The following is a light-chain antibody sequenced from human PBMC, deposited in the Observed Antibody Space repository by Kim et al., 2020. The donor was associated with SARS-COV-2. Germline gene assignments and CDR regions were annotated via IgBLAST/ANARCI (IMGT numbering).Light chain of an antibody. V-gene: IGLV2-14*03. J-gene: IGLJ2*01. CDR3: SSYTSSSTLV. Sequence: GQSVTISCTGTRRDVGGYNYVSWYLQHPGKAPNLMIYDVSNRPSGVSNRFSGSKSGNTASLTISGLQAEDEADYYCSSYTSSSTLVFGGGTKVTVL. CDR2: DVS. CDR1: RRDVGGYNY.